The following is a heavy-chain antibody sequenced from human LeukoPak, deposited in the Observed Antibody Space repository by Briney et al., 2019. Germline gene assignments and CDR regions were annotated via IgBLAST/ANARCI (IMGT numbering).Heavy chain of an antibody. J-gene: IGHJ5*02. D-gene: IGHD6-19*01. CDR2: INHSGST. CDR1: GGSFSGYY. CDR3: ARSGDSSGWYDNWFDP. Sequence: PSETLSLTCAVYGGSFSGYYWSWIRQPPGKGLEWIGGINHSGSTNYNPSLKSRVTISVDTSKNQFSLKLSSVTAADTAVYYCARSGDSSGWYDNWFDPWGQGTLVTVSS. V-gene: IGHV4-34*01.